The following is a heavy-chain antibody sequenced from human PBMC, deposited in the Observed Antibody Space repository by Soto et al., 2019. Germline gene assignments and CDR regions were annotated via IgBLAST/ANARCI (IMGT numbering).Heavy chain of an antibody. J-gene: IGHJ3*02. D-gene: IGHD3-10*01. CDR3: ARDLMVRGVINAFDI. CDR1: GFTFSSYS. V-gene: IGHV3-21*01. Sequence: GGSLRLSCAATGFTFSSYSMNWVRQAPGKGLEWVSSISSSSSYIYYADSVKGRFTISRDNAKNSLYLQMNSLRAEDTAVYYCARDLMVRGVINAFDIWGQGTMVTVSS. CDR2: ISSSSSYI.